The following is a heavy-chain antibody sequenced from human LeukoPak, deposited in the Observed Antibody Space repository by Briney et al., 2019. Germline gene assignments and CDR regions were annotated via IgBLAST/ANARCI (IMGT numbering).Heavy chain of an antibody. D-gene: IGHD5-18*01. V-gene: IGHV3-9*01. CDR1: GFTFDDYA. Sequence: GGSLRLSCAASGFTFDDYAMHWVRQAPGKGLEWVSGISWNSGSIGYADSVKGRFTISRDNAKNSLYLQMNSLRAEDTALYYCAKSRSGYSYGLDYWGQGTLVTVSS. J-gene: IGHJ4*02. CDR3: AKSRSGYSYGLDY. CDR2: ISWNSGSI.